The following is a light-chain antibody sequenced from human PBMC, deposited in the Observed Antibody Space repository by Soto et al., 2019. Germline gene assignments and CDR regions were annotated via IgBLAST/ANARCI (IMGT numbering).Light chain of an antibody. CDR3: QSYDISLRGNV. J-gene: IGLJ1*01. CDR1: SSNIGAGFD. Sequence: QSVLTQPPSVSGAPGQRVIMSCTGSSSNIGAGFDVHWYQQLPGSAPTLLIYGNTNRPTGVPDRFSGSKGGTSASLTITGLQADDEADSSCQSYDISLRGNVFGPGTTLTVL. V-gene: IGLV1-40*01. CDR2: GNT.